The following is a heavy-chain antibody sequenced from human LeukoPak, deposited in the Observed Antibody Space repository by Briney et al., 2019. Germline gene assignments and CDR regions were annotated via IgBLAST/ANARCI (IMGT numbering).Heavy chain of an antibody. CDR1: GFTFSTYS. CDR3: ARGYYGDTHFDY. Sequence: GGSLRLSCSASGFTFSTYSMNWVRQAPGKGLVWVSRMNNDGSSTNYADSVKGRFTISRDNAKNTLYLQMNSLRAEDTAVYYCARGYYGDTHFDYWGQGILVTVSS. D-gene: IGHD4-17*01. CDR2: MNNDGSST. V-gene: IGHV3-74*01. J-gene: IGHJ4*01.